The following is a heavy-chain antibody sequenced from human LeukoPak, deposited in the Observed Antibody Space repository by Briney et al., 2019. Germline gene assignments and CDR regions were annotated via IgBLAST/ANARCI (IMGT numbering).Heavy chain of an antibody. CDR1: GFTFSNSG. J-gene: IGHJ3*02. CDR2: INSDGSNT. D-gene: IGHD2-2*01. V-gene: IGHV3-74*01. CDR3: ARGSPGGYCSSTSCYAFKDAFDI. Sequence: GGSLRLSCAASGFTFSNSGMSWVRQAPGKGLEWVSRINSDGSNTDYADSVKGRFTISRDNAKNTLYLQMNGLRAEDTAVYYCARGSPGGYCSSTSCYAFKDAFDIWGQGTMVTVSS.